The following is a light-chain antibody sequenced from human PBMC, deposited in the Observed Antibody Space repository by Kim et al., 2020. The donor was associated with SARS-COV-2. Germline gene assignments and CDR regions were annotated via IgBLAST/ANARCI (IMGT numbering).Light chain of an antibody. J-gene: IGKJ4*01. V-gene: IGKV1-39*01. CDR1: QSISSY. CDR2: AAS. Sequence: DIQMTQSPSSLSASVGDRVTITCRASQSISSYLNWYQQKPGKAPKLLIYAASSLQSGVPSRFSGSGPGTDFTLTISSLQPEDFATYYCQQSYSTPFSFGGGTQVDIK. CDR3: QQSYSTPFS.